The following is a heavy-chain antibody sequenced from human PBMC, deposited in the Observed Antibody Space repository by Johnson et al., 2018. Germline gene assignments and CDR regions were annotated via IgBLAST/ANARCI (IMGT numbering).Heavy chain of an antibody. D-gene: IGHD3-22*01. CDR2: IDWEDDK. Sequence: QITLKESGPALVMPTQTLTLTCSFSGFSLSSSGVCVSWIRQPPGKALEWLALIDWEDDKYYSTSLKHRLTISQDTSKNQFSLKLTSVTAADTAIYYCARQRGYYAHFDYWSQGTLVTVYS. CDR1: GFSLSSSGVC. V-gene: IGHV2-70*01. J-gene: IGHJ4*02. CDR3: ARQRGYYAHFDY.